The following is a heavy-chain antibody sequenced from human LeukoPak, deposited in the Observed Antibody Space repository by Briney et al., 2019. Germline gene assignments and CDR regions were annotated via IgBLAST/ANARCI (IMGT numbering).Heavy chain of an antibody. V-gene: IGHV3-21*01. D-gene: IGHD3-22*01. J-gene: IGHJ4*02. Sequence: TGGSLRLSCAASGFTFSTLDFNWVRQAPGRGLEWVSSVDRSGSYIYYADSVKGRFTISRDNAKNSLYLQMDSLRAEDTAVYYCGMRGLTFDWGQGTLVTVSS. CDR3: GMRGLTFD. CDR2: VDRSGSYI. CDR1: GFTFSTLD.